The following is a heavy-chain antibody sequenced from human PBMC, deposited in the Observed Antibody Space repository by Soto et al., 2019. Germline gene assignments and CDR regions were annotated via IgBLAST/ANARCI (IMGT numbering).Heavy chain of an antibody. J-gene: IGHJ4*02. CDR1: GGSFSGYY. Sequence: PSETLSLTCAVYGGSFSGYYWTWIRQPPGTGLEWIGEINHSGSTNYNPSLKSRVTISVDTSKNQFSLKLTSVTAADTAVYYCARDNITGLFDYCGQGALGTVPS. V-gene: IGHV4-34*01. D-gene: IGHD3-10*01. CDR2: INHSGST. CDR3: ARDNITGLFDY.